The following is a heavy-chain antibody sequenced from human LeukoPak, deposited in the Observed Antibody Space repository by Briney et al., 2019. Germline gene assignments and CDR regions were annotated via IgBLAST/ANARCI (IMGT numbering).Heavy chain of an antibody. J-gene: IGHJ6*03. Sequence: SETLSLTCTVSGGSISSGSYYWSWIRQPAGKGLEWIGRIYTSGSTNYNPSLKSRVTMSVDTSKNQFSLKLSSVTAADTAVYYCARERYRRDYYDSSGYQKSYYYYYYMDVWGKGTTVTISS. CDR1: GGSISSGSYY. CDR3: ARERYRRDYYDSSGYQKSYYYYYYMDV. V-gene: IGHV4-61*02. D-gene: IGHD3-22*01. CDR2: IYTSGST.